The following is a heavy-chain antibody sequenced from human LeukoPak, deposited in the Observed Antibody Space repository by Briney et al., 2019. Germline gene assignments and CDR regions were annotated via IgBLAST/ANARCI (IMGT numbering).Heavy chain of an antibody. V-gene: IGHV3-21*01. Sequence: GGSLRLSCAASGFTFSSYSMNWVRHAPGKGLEWVSSISSSSSYIYYADSVKGRFTISRDNAKNSLYLQMNSLRAEDTAVYYCAREVDWSTDMDYWGQGTLVTVSS. J-gene: IGHJ4*02. CDR1: GFTFSSYS. D-gene: IGHD3-9*01. CDR3: AREVDWSTDMDY. CDR2: ISSSSSYI.